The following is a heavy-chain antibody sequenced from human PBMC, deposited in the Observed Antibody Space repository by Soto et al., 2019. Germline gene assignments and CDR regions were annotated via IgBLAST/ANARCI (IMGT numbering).Heavy chain of an antibody. CDR1: GFTFSSYW. V-gene: IGHV3-7*01. CDR3: ARRELLFDY. J-gene: IGHJ4*02. CDR2: IKQDGSEK. Sequence: GSLRLSCAGSGFTFSSYWMSWVRQAPGKGLEWVANIKQDGSEKYYVDSVKGRFTISRDNAKNSLYLQMNSLRAEDTAVYYCARRELLFDYWGQGTLVTVYS. D-gene: IGHD1-7*01.